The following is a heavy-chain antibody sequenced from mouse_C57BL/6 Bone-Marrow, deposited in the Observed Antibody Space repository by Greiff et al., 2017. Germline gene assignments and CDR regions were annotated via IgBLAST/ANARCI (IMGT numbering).Heavy chain of an antibody. J-gene: IGHJ1*03. CDR1: GFSFNTYA. CDR2: IRSKSNNYAT. V-gene: IGHV10-1*01. Sequence: EVMLVESGGGLVQPKGSLKLSCAASGFSFNTYAMNWVRQAPGKGLEWVARIRSKSNNYATYYADSVKDRFTISRDDSESMLYLQMNNLKTEDTAMYYGVRQIYYGNYDWYFDVWGTGTTVTVSS. D-gene: IGHD2-1*01. CDR3: VRQIYYGNYDWYFDV.